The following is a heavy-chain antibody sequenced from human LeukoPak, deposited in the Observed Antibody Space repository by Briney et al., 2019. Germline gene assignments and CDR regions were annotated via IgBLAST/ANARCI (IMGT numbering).Heavy chain of an antibody. CDR3: ARRTSGWYNNFDY. V-gene: IGHV4-4*02. CDR2: IYHSGST. CDR1: GGSISSSNW. J-gene: IGHJ4*02. D-gene: IGHD6-19*01. Sequence: SETLSLTCAVSGGSISSSNWWSWVRQPPGKGLEWIGEIYHSGSTNYNPSLKSRVTISVDKSKNQFSLKLSSVTAADTAVYYCARRTSGWYNNFDYWGQGTLVTVSS.